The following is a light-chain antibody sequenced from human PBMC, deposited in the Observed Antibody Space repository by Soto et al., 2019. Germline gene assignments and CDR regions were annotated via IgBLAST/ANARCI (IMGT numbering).Light chain of an antibody. J-gene: IGLJ2*01. Sequence: QAVVTQEPSLTVAPGGTVTLTCDCSTGAVTSGHYPYWYQQTPGQAPRTMIYDTNSKHSCTPARFSGSLLGGKAAQTLAGAQPEDEAEYYCLLTYSRVGEVFGGGTKLTVL. V-gene: IGLV7-46*01. CDR1: TGAVTSGHY. CDR2: DTN. CDR3: LLTYSRVGEV.